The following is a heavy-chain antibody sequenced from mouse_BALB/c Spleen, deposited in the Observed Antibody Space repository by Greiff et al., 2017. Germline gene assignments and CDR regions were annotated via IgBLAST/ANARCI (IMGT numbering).Heavy chain of an antibody. CDR3: ARDYGNYFYAMDY. J-gene: IGHJ4*01. CDR2: ISTYYGDA. Sequence: VQLQQSGAELVRPGVSVKISCKGSGYTFTDYAMHWVKQSHAKSLEWIGVISTYYGDASYNQKFKGKATMTVDKSSSTAYMELARLTSEDSAIYYCARDYGNYFYAMDYWGQGTSDTVSS. D-gene: IGHD2-1*01. CDR1: GYTFTDYA. V-gene: IGHV1S137*01.